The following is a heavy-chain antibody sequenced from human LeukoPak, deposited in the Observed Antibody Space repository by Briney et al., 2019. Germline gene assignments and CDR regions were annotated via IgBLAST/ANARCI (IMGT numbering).Heavy chain of an antibody. V-gene: IGHV1-2*02. CDR3: ASFIAVAENF. CDR2: INPNSGGT. Sequence: GASVKVSCKASGYTFTSYDINWVRQATGQGLEWMGWINPNSGGTNYAQKFQGRVTMTRDTSISTAYMELSRLRSDDTAVYYCASFIAVAENFWGQGTLVTVSS. D-gene: IGHD6-19*01. CDR1: GYTFTSYD. J-gene: IGHJ4*02.